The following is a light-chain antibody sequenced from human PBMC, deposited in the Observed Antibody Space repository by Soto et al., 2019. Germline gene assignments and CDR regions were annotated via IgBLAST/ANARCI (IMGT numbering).Light chain of an antibody. CDR2: GAS. CDR3: QKYGDSSIT. V-gene: IGKV3-15*01. Sequence: EIVMTQSPATLSVSPGERATLSCRASQSVSSNLAWYQQKPGQAPRLLIYGASTRATGIPARFSGSGSGTEFTLTISSLQSEDFAVYYCQKYGDSSITFGQGTRLEIK. CDR1: QSVSSN. J-gene: IGKJ5*01.